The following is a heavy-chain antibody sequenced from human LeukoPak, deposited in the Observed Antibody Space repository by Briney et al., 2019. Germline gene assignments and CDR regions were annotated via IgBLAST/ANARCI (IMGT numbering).Heavy chain of an antibody. CDR2: ISAYNGNT. CDR1: GYTLTSYG. Sequence: ASVMGSWKTSGYTLTSYGISWVRQAPEQGLEWMGWISAYNGNTNYAQKLQGRVTMTTDTSTSTAYMELRSLRSDDTAVYYCARAPIWFGEDMFDYWGQGTLVTVSS. J-gene: IGHJ4*02. D-gene: IGHD3-10*01. CDR3: ARAPIWFGEDMFDY. V-gene: IGHV1-18*01.